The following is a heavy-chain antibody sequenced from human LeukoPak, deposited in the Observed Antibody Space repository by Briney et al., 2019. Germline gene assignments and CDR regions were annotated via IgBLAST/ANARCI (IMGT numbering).Heavy chain of an antibody. D-gene: IGHD2-21*02. V-gene: IGHV1-69*05. CDR3: AGRSVVVTAIRYYFDY. Sequence: SVRVSCKASGGTFSSYAISWVRQAPGQGLEWMGGIIPIFGTANYAQKFQGRVTITTDESTSTAYMELSSLGSEDTAVYYCAGRSVVVTAIRYYFDYWGQGTLVTVSS. CDR1: GGTFSSYA. J-gene: IGHJ4*02. CDR2: IIPIFGTA.